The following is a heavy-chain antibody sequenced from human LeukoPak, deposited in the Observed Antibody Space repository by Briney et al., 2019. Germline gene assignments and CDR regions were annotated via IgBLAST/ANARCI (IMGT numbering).Heavy chain of an antibody. V-gene: IGHV1-46*01. D-gene: IGHD1-14*01. CDR3: ARARTEGAFDI. J-gene: IGHJ3*02. Sequence: ASVKVSFKASGYTFTSYYMHWVRQAPGQGLEWMGIINPSGGSTSYAQKFQGRVTMTRDTSTSTVYMELSSLRSEDTAVYYCARARTEGAFDIWGQGTMVTVSS. CDR1: GYTFTSYY. CDR2: INPSGGST.